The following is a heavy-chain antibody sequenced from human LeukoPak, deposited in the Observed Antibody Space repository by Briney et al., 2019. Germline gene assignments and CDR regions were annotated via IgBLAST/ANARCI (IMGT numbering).Heavy chain of an antibody. V-gene: IGHV1-69*01. Sequence: ASVKVSCKASGGTFSSYAISWVRQAPGQGLEWMGGIIPIFGTANYAQKFQGRVTITADESTSTAYMELSSLRSEDTALYYCAKDIEPEMATMAFDYWGQGTLVIVSS. CDR3: AKDIEPEMATMAFDY. D-gene: IGHD5-24*01. CDR1: GGTFSSYA. CDR2: IIPIFGTA. J-gene: IGHJ4*02.